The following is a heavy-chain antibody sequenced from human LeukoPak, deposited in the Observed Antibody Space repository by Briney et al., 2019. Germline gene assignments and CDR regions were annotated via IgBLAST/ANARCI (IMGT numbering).Heavy chain of an antibody. CDR3: GKNRYSGSLSPFDI. Sequence: GGSLRLSCAASGFIFNSYSMNWARQAPGKGLEWVSSISSSGSYKYYADSVKGRFTISRDNAKNSLYLQMNSLRAEDTAVYYCGKNRYSGSLSPFDIWGQGTMVTVSS. D-gene: IGHD1-26*01. V-gene: IGHV3-21*04. CDR2: ISSSGSYK. CDR1: GFIFNSYS. J-gene: IGHJ3*02.